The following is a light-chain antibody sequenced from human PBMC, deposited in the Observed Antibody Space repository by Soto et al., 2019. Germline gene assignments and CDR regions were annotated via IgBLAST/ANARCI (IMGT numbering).Light chain of an antibody. CDR3: CSYAGSYAQV. V-gene: IGLV2-11*01. CDR2: DVS. CDR1: SSDVGGYNY. J-gene: IGLJ1*01. Sequence: QSALTQPRSVSGSPGQSVTSSCTGTSSDVGGYNYVSWYQQHPGKAPKLMIYDVSKRPSGVPDRFSGSKSGNTASLTISGLQAEDEADYYCCSYAGSYAQVFGTGTKVTVL.